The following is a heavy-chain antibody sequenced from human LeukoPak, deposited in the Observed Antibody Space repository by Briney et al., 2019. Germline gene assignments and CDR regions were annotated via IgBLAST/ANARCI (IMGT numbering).Heavy chain of an antibody. J-gene: IGHJ5*02. D-gene: IGHD2-15*01. V-gene: IGHV1-2*06. Sequence: ASVKVSCKASGYTFTGYYMHWVRQAPGQGLEWMGRINPNSGGTNYAQKLQGRVTMTRDTSISTAYMELSRLRSDDTAVYYCARYYCSGGSCLGTNWFDPWGQGTLVTVSS. CDR2: INPNSGGT. CDR3: ARYYCSGGSCLGTNWFDP. CDR1: GYTFTGYY.